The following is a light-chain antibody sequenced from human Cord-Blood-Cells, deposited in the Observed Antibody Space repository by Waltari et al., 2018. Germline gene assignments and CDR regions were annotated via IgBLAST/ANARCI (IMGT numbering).Light chain of an antibody. CDR1: SSDVGSYNL. V-gene: IGLV2-23*01. Sequence: QSALTQPASVSGSPGQSIPISCTGTSSDVGSYNLVSRYQQHPGKAPKLMIYEGSKRPSGVSNRFSGSKSGNTASLTISGLQAEDEADYYCCSYAGSSTPVVFGGGTKLTVL. J-gene: IGLJ2*01. CDR3: CSYAGSSTPVV. CDR2: EGS.